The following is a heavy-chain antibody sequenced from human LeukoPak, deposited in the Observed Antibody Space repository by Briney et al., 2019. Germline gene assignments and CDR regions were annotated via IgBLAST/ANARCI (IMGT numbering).Heavy chain of an antibody. CDR1: GFTFTGYY. CDR2: INPNSGET. CDR3: ARDLVYSGSY. D-gene: IGHD1-26*01. J-gene: IGHJ4*02. Sequence: ASVKVSCRPSGFTFTGYYVHWIRQAPGQGLEWMGRINPNSGETIYAERFQGRVTMTRDTSISTAYMELTSLRSDDTAVYYCARDLVYSGSYWGQGALVTVSS. V-gene: IGHV1-2*06.